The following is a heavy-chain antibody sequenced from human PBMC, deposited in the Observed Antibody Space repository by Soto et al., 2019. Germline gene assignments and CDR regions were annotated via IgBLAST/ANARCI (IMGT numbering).Heavy chain of an antibody. Sequence: ASVKVSCKASGYTFTSYYMHWVRQAPGQGLEWMGIINPSGGSTSYAQKFQGRVTMTRDTSTSTVYMELSSLRSEDTAVYYCARVGVGATIYYGMDVWGQGTTVTVSS. CDR2: INPSGGST. V-gene: IGHV1-46*03. CDR1: GYTFTSYY. J-gene: IGHJ6*02. CDR3: ARVGVGATIYYGMDV. D-gene: IGHD1-26*01.